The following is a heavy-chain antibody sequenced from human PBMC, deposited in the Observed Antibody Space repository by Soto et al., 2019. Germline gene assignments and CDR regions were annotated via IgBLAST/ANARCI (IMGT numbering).Heavy chain of an antibody. V-gene: IGHV5-10-1*01. CDR3: ARQLELELRDGYYYYYVMDV. CDR2: IDPSDSYT. CDR1: GYSFTSYW. Sequence: GESLKISCKGSGYSFTSYWISWVRQMPGKGLEWMGRIDPSDSYTNYSPSFQGHVTISADKSISTAYLQWSSLKASDTAMYYCARQLELELRDGYYYYYVMDVWGQGTTVIVSS. D-gene: IGHD1-7*01. J-gene: IGHJ6*02.